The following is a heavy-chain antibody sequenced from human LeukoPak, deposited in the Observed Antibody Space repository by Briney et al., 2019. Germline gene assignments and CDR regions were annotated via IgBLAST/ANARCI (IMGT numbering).Heavy chain of an antibody. Sequence: SETLSLTCTVSGGSISSSSYYWGWIRQPPGKGLEWIGSIYYSGSTYYNPSLKSRVTISVDTSKNQFSLKLSSVTAADTAVYYCARLEYCYQHRFDYWGQGTLVTVSS. CDR2: IYYSGST. J-gene: IGHJ4*02. V-gene: IGHV4-39*01. D-gene: IGHD2-21*01. CDR3: ARLEYCYQHRFDY. CDR1: GGSISSSSYY.